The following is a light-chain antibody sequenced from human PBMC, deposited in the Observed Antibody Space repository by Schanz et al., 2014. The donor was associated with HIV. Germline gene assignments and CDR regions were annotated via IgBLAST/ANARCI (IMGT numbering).Light chain of an antibody. CDR2: AAS. J-gene: IGKJ4*01. CDR3: QQYGSSPLT. V-gene: IGKV3-20*01. CDR1: QSVSTY. Sequence: EIVLTQSPATLSLSPGERATLSCRASQSVSTYLAWYQQKPGQAPRLLIYAASSRATGIPDRFSGSGSGTDFTLIISRLEPEDFAVYYCQQYGSSPLTFGGGTKVDIK.